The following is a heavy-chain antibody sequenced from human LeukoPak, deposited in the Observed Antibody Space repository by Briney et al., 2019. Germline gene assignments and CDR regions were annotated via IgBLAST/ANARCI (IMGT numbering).Heavy chain of an antibody. CDR3: ARGVFSSSWDTESYYYHGMDV. V-gene: IGHV3-11*05. D-gene: IGHD6-13*01. J-gene: IGHJ6*02. Sequence: GGSLRLSCAASGFIFSDYYMSWIRQAPGKGLERVSYISSSGSYTNSADSVKGRFTISRDNAKNSLYLQMNSLRAEDTAVYYCARGVFSSSWDTESYYYHGMDVWGQGTTVTVSS. CDR1: GFIFSDYY. CDR2: ISSSGSYT.